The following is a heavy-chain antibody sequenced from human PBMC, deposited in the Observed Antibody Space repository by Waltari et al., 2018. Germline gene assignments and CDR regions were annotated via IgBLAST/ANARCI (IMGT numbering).Heavy chain of an antibody. J-gene: IGHJ6*02. V-gene: IGHV4-39*07. Sequence: QLQLQESGPGLVKPSETLSLTCTVSGGSISSSSYYWGWIRQPPGKGLEWIGSIYYSGSTYYNPSLKSRVTIAVDTSKNQFSLKLSSVTAADTAVYYCVRAPKQQLVRYYGMDVWGQGTTVTVSS. CDR2: IYYSGST. CDR3: VRAPKQQLVRYYGMDV. D-gene: IGHD6-13*01. CDR1: GGSISSSSYY.